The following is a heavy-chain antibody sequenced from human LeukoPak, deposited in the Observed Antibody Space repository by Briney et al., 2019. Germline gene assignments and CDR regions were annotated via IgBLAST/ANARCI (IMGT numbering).Heavy chain of an antibody. CDR2: IICNGGST. J-gene: IGHJ4*02. V-gene: IGHV3-64D*09. CDR3: LKVPNYSSGY. D-gene: IGHD6-25*01. Sequence: GSLRLSCSASGFTFSTYAMHWVRQAPGKGLESVSTIICNGGSTYYADSVKGRFTISRDNSMNTLYLQMSSLTAEDTAVYYCLKVPNYSSGYWGQGTLVTVSS. CDR1: GFTFSTYA.